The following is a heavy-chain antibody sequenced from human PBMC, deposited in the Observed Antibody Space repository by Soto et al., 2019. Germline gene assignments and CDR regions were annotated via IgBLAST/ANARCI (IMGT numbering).Heavy chain of an antibody. Sequence: KASETLSLTCAVSGDSISSGGLSWSWIRQSPGKGLELIGYIYYSGSTYYNPSLKSRVTISVDRSKNEFSLRLSSVTAADTAVYYCARATFIRKGYYDATDYYYFDYWGQGTLVTVSS. D-gene: IGHD3-22*01. CDR3: ARATFIRKGYYDATDYYYFDY. J-gene: IGHJ4*02. V-gene: IGHV4-30-2*06. CDR2: IYYSGST. CDR1: GDSISSGGLS.